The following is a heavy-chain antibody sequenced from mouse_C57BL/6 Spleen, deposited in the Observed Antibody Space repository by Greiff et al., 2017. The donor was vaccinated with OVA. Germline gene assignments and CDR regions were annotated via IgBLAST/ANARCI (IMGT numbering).Heavy chain of an antibody. CDR2: INPNNGGT. J-gene: IGHJ3*01. CDR1: GYTFTDYN. V-gene: IGHV1-18*01. D-gene: IGHD4-1*01. CDR3: ARRGLGRGFAY. Sequence: EVQLQQSGPELVKPGASVKIPCKASGYTFTDYNMDWVKQSHGKSLEWIGDINPNNGGTIYNQKFKGKATLTVDKSSSTAYMERRSLTSEDTAVYYCARRGLGRGFAYWGQGTLVTVSA.